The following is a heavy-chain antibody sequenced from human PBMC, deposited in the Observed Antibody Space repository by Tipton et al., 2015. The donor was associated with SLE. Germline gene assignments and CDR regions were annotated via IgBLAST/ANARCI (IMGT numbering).Heavy chain of an antibody. J-gene: IGHJ5*02. CDR1: GGSTKNYY. CDR3: ARALSSGFVDT. CDR2: IYYSGST. V-gene: IGHV4-59*08. D-gene: IGHD3-22*01. Sequence: TLSLTCVVSGGSTKNYYWSWIRQPPGKSLEWIGYIYYSGSTNYNPSLKSRVSMLVDSSKNQFSLKLSSVTAADTAVYFCARALSSGFVDTWGQGKLVIVSS.